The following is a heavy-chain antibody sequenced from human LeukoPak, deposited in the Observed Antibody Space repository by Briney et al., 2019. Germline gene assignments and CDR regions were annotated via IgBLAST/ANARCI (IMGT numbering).Heavy chain of an antibody. J-gene: IGHJ5*02. D-gene: IGHD6-19*01. Sequence: SETLSLTCTVSGGSISSNYWSWIRQPPGKGLEWIGYIYYGGYTDYNPSLKGRVTISLDKSKDQVSLKLSSVTAADTAMYYCARAVAGSNWFDPWGQGTLVTVSS. V-gene: IGHV4-59*01. CDR3: ARAVAGSNWFDP. CDR2: IYYGGYT. CDR1: GGSISSNY.